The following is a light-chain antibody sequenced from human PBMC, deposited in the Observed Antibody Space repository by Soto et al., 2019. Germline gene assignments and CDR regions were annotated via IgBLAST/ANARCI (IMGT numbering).Light chain of an antibody. V-gene: IGLV2-23*01. CDR1: SSNIGRNA. CDR2: EGS. J-gene: IGLJ3*02. CDR3: CSYVGSNAWV. Sequence: QSVLTQPPSASGTPGQRVTISCSGSSSNIGRNAVNWYQQHPGKAPKLMIYEGSKRPSGVSNRFSGSKSGNTASLTISGLQAEDEAGYYCCSYVGSNAWVFGGGTKLTVL.